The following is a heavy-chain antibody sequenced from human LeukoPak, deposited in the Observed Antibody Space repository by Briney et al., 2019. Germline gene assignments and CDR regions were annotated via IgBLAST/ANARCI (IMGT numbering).Heavy chain of an antibody. CDR2: ISWNSGSI. CDR1: GFTFDDYG. D-gene: IGHD3-22*01. CDR3: AKDMSPSDSSGYWGFAFDI. V-gene: IGHV3-9*01. J-gene: IGHJ3*02. Sequence: GGPLRLSCAASGFTFDDYGMHWVRQGPGRGLEWVSGISWNSGSIGYADSVKGRFTISRDNAKNSLDLQMNSLRAEDTALYFCAKDMSPSDSSGYWGFAFDIWGQGTMVTVSS.